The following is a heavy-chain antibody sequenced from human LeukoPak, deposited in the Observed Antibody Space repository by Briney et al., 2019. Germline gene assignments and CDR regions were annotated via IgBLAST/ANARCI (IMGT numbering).Heavy chain of an antibody. D-gene: IGHD1-1*01. V-gene: IGHV3-66*01. CDR2: IYSGGNT. Sequence: PGGSLRLSCAASGFTVRSDYMSWVRQAPGKGLEWVSVIYSGGNTDYADSVKGRFTISRDKSKNTLYLQMNSLRAEDTAVYYCARKTDHQTGGDYWGQGTLVTVSS. CDR3: ARKTDHQTGGDY. CDR1: GFTVRSDY. J-gene: IGHJ4*02.